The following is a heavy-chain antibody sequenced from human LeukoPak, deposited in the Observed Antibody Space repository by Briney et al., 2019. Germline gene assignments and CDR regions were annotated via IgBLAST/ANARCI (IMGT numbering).Heavy chain of an antibody. V-gene: IGHV3-64D*06. CDR2: ISSNGGST. Sequence: PGGSLRLSCAASGFTFSSYEMNWVRQAPGKGLEYVSAISSNGGSTYYADSVKGRFTISRDNSKNTLYLQMSSLRAEDTAVYYCVKDLGTGTTGYYYYGMDVWGKGTTVTVSS. D-gene: IGHD1-1*01. J-gene: IGHJ6*04. CDR3: VKDLGTGTTGYYYYGMDV. CDR1: GFTFSSYE.